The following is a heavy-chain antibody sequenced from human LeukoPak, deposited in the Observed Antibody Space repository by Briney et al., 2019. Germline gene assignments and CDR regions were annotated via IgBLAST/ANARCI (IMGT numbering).Heavy chain of an antibody. CDR1: GYTFTSYY. Sequence: ASVKVSCKASGYTFTSYYMHWVRQAPGQGLEWMGIINPSGGSTSYAQKFQGRVTMTRDTSTSTVYMELSSLRSEDTAVYYCAREAPITIFGVVMPTLYYYYYYGMDVWGQGTTVTVSS. V-gene: IGHV1-46*01. CDR2: INPSGGST. CDR3: AREAPITIFGVVMPTLYYYYYYGMDV. D-gene: IGHD3-3*01. J-gene: IGHJ6*02.